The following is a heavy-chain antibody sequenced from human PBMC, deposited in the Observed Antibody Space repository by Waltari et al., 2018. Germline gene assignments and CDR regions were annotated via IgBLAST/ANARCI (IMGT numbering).Heavy chain of an antibody. V-gene: IGHV1-2*06. Sequence: QVQLVQSGAAVKKPGASVKVSCRASGYTFTAYHMHWVRQAPGQGLEWMGRINPNTGGTTYAQKFGGRVTMTRDTAISTAYRELHSLTTEDTAVYFCASNRDMLTWGQGTMVIVSS. CDR1: GYTFTAYH. D-gene: IGHD3-16*01. CDR3: ASNRDMLT. J-gene: IGHJ3*01. CDR2: INPNTGGT.